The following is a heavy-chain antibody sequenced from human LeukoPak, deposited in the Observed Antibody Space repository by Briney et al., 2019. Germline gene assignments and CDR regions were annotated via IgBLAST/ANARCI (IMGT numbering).Heavy chain of an antibody. CDR3: ARGRVTKGYYDSSGYFGFDY. CDR2: ISWNSGSI. J-gene: IGHJ4*02. D-gene: IGHD3-22*01. V-gene: IGHV3-9*01. CDR1: GFTFDDYA. Sequence: GGSLRLSCIASGFTFDDYAMHWVRQAPGKGLEWVSGISWNSGSIGYADSVKGRFTISRDNAKNSLYLQMNSLRAEDTAVYYCARGRVTKGYYDSSGYFGFDYWGQGTLVTVSS.